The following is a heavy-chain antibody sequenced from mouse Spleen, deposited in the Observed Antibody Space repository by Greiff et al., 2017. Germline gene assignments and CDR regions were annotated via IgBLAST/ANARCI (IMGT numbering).Heavy chain of an antibody. V-gene: IGHV2-2*01. CDR2: IWSGGST. CDR1: GFSLTSYG. D-gene: IGHD2-1*01. CDR3: ARNGNYVYWYFDV. Sequence: VQLVESGPGLVQPSQSLSITCTVSGFSLTSYGVHWVRQSPGKGLEWLGVIWSGGSTDYNAAFISRLSISKDNSKSQVFFKMNSLQADDTAIYYCARNGNYVYWYFDVWGAGTTVTVSS. J-gene: IGHJ1*01.